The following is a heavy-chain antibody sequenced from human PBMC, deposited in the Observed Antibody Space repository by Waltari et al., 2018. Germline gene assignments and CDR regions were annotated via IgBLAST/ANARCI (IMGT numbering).Heavy chain of an antibody. CDR1: GDSMSNNP. CDR3: ARGTGSSWYYFDS. V-gene: IGHV4-59*01. D-gene: IGHD2-15*01. Sequence: QVQLQASGPGLVKPSETLSLTCTVSGDSMSNNPWSWIRQPPGKGLEWIAYIYYSGSTDYNPSLKGRVTLSVDTSKNQFSLKLSSVTAADTAVYFCARGTGSSWYYFDSWGQGTLVTVSS. J-gene: IGHJ4*02. CDR2: IYYSGST.